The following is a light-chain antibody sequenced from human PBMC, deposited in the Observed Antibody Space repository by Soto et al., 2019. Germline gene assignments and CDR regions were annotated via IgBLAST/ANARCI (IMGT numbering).Light chain of an antibody. V-gene: IGKV3-20*01. CDR2: DAS. Sequence: IVLTQSPGTLSLSPGESATISWKASQSVASKYLGWYKQKPGQAPRVIRFDASIRATGIPDRFSASGSGSEFTLTISRLEPDDFEVYYCHQYDSLPLTFGGGTKVDI. J-gene: IGKJ4*01. CDR1: QSVASKY. CDR3: HQYDSLPLT.